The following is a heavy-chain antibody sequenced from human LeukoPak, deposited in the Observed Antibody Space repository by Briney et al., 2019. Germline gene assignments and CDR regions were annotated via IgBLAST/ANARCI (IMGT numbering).Heavy chain of an antibody. Sequence: PSETLSLTCTVSGGSIRSTDHYWGWVRQAPGKGLEWVSAISGSGGSTYYADSVKGRFTISRDNSKNTLYLQMNSLRAEDTAVYYCAKDEDTAIDYWGQGTLVTVSS. D-gene: IGHD5-18*01. CDR3: AKDEDTAIDY. J-gene: IGHJ4*02. CDR1: GGSIRSTDHY. CDR2: ISGSGGST. V-gene: IGHV3-23*01.